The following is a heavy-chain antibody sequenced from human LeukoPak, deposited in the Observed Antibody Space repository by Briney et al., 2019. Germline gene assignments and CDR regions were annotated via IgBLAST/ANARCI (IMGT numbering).Heavy chain of an antibody. Sequence: GGSLRLSCAASGFTFSDYYMSWIRQAPGKGLEWVSYISDSSGYTKDADSVKGRFTISRDNSKNTLYLQMNSLRAEDTAVYYCARDKLDMTGTTFYYYGMDVWGQGTTVTVSS. J-gene: IGHJ6*02. CDR1: GFTFSDYY. CDR3: ARDKLDMTGTTFYYYGMDV. CDR2: ISDSSGYT. V-gene: IGHV3-11*05. D-gene: IGHD1-20*01.